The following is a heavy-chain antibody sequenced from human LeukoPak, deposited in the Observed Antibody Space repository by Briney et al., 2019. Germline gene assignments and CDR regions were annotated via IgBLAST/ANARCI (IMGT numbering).Heavy chain of an antibody. V-gene: IGHV3-13*01. D-gene: IGHD5-18*01. CDR3: ARGGPDTLKFYFDY. CDR2: IGTAGDT. Sequence: PGGALPLPCPACGFTFRSYDMHWLRQAAAKGLDWVSVIGTAGDTYYPGSVKGRFTISRENAKNSLYLQMNSLRAGVTAVYYCARGGPDTLKFYFDYWGQGTLVTVS. J-gene: IGHJ4*02. CDR1: GFTFRSYD.